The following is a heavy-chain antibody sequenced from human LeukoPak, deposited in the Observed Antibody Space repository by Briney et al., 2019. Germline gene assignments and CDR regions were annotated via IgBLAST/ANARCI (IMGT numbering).Heavy chain of an antibody. J-gene: IGHJ4*02. V-gene: IGHV4-59*01. CDR3: ARGRDGGTYTPLDF. CDR1: GGSISSYD. CDR2: VSYSGNT. D-gene: IGHD4-23*01. Sequence: SETLSLTSTASGGSISSYDWSSFRQPPGKGLEWIGCVSYSGNTNYNPSLKSRVTISVDTSKNQFSLKLTSVTAADTAVYYCARGRDGGTYTPLDFWGQGTLVTVSS.